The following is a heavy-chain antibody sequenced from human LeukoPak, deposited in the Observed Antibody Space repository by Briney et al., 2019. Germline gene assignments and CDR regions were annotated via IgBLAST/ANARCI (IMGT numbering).Heavy chain of an antibody. CDR1: GYTFTKSY. CDR3: AGIRDGYNDAYDI. CDR2: INPGGDNT. D-gene: IGHD5-24*01. J-gene: IGHJ3*02. Sequence: ASVKVSCKASGYTFTKSYIHWVRQAPGQRLEWMGLINPGGDNTKYAQNFQGRVTMTSDTSARVVYMELSSLSSEDTAIYYCAGIRDGYNDAYDIWGQGTVVTVPS. V-gene: IGHV1-46*01.